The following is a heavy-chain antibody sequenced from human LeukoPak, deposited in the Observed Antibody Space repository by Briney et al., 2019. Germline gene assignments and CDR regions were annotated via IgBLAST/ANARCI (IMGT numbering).Heavy chain of an antibody. CDR1: TFTLSSYW. V-gene: IGHV3-74*01. CDR3: ARDMTGPFDD. D-gene: IGHD3-9*01. J-gene: IGHJ4*02. Sequence: GGSLRLSCVASTFTLSSYWVHWVRQASGKGLVWVARINPDGSITDSADPVKGRFTISRDNAKNTVYLQLNSLRAEDTAVYYCARDMTGPFDDWGQGTLVTVSS. CDR2: INPDGSIT.